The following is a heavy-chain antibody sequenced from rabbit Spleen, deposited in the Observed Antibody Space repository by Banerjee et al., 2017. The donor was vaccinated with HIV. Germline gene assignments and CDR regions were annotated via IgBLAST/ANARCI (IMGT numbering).Heavy chain of an antibody. D-gene: IGHD4-1*01. CDR2: IDPIFGIA. CDR3: VREMAGKFGL. V-gene: IGHV1S7*01. Sequence: QLVESGGGLVQPGGSLKLSCKASGFDFSRYYVSWVRQAPGKGLEWIGDIDPIFGIAVYASWVSGRFTISSHNAQNTLYLQLSSLTAADTATYFCVREMAGKFGLWGQGTLVTVS. CDR1: GFDFSRYY. J-gene: IGHJ4*01.